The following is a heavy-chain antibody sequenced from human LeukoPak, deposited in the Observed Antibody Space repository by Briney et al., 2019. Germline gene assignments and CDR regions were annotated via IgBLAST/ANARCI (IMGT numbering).Heavy chain of an antibody. V-gene: IGHV3-48*03. CDR1: GFTVSSYE. CDR3: ARVDTVMAYYFDL. CDR2: ISSSGTVK. J-gene: IGHJ4*02. Sequence: PGGSLRLSCAASGFTVSSYEMNWVRQAPGKGLEWVSYISSSGTVKFYADSVMGRFTISRHNSRNALYLQMNSLRAEDTAVYYCARVDTVMAYYFDLWGQGTLVTVSS. D-gene: IGHD5-18*01.